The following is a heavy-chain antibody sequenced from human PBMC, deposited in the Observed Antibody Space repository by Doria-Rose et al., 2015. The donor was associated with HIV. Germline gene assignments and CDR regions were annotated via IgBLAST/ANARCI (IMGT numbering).Heavy chain of an antibody. D-gene: IGHD6-13*01. J-gene: IGHJ4*02. CDR2: IVSDDER. V-gene: IGHV2-26*01. CDR3: ARIKSSRWYHKYYFDF. Sequence: QESGPVLVKPTETLTLTCTVSGVSLSSPGMGVSWIRQPPGKALEWLANIVSDDERSYKTSLKSRLTISMGTSKSQVVLTMTDMDPVDTATYYCARIKSSRWYHKYYFDFWGQGTLVIVSA. CDR1: GVSLSSPGMG.